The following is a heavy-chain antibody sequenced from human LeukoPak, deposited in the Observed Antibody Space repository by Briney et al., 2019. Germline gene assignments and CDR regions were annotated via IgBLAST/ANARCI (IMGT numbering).Heavy chain of an antibody. CDR3: ARGRTMATISDALDI. CDR1: GFTFSNYW. CDR2: IKTDGSEK. Sequence: GGSLRLSCEGSGFTFSNYWMGWVRQAPGKGLQWVANIKTDGSEKYYVDSVKGRFTISRDNAKKSLYLQMNSLRAEDTAVYYCARGRTMATISDALDIWGQGTMVTVSS. D-gene: IGHD5-24*01. J-gene: IGHJ3*02. V-gene: IGHV3-7*01.